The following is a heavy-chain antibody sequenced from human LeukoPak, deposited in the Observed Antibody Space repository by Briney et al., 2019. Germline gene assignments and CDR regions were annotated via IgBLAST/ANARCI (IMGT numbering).Heavy chain of an antibody. J-gene: IGHJ5*02. CDR1: GGSISSYY. V-gene: IGHV4-59*08. Sequence: SETLSLTCTVSGGSISSYYWSWIRQPPGKGLEWIGYIYYSGSTNYNPSLKSRVTISVDTSKNQFSLKLSSVTAADTAVYYCARVSIAVAGRGWFDPWGQGTLVTVSS. D-gene: IGHD6-19*01. CDR2: IYYSGST. CDR3: ARVSIAVAGRGWFDP.